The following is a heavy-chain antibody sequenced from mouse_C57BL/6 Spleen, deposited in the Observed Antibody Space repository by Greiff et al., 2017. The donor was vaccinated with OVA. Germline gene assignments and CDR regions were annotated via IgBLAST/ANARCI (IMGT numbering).Heavy chain of an antibody. CDR3: AQIYYDYDYYAMDY. D-gene: IGHD2-4*01. Sequence: EVQLLQSGPELVKPGASVKISCKASGYTFTDYYMNWVKQSHGKSLEWIGDISPNNGGTSYNQKFKGKATLTVDKSSSTAYMELRSLTSEDSAVYYCAQIYYDYDYYAMDYWGQGTSVTVSS. V-gene: IGHV1-26*01. CDR1: GYTFTDYY. CDR2: ISPNNGGT. J-gene: IGHJ4*01.